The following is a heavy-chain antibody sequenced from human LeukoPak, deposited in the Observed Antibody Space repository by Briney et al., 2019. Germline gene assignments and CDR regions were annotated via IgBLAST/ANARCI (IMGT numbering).Heavy chain of an antibody. J-gene: IGHJ4*02. CDR3: ARDAQRGFDYSNSLQY. D-gene: IGHD4-11*01. CDR2: ISFSSTYI. Sequence: PGGSLRLSCAASGFSLASYDMNWVRQAPGKGLEWVSSISFSSTYIYYRASVKGRFTISRADSRKTVYLQMNRLRPEDTGMYYCARDAQRGFDYSNSLQYWGQGTPVTVST. V-gene: IGHV3-21*01. CDR1: GFSLASYD.